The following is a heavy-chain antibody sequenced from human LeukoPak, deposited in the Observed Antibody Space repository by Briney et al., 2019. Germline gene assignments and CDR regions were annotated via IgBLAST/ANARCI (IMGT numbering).Heavy chain of an antibody. D-gene: IGHD3-10*01. CDR2: IYYSGST. V-gene: IGHV4-39*01. J-gene: IGHJ6*02. CDR1: GGSISSSSYY. CDR3: AGGMVRGVLKDYYYGMDV. Sequence: PSETLSLTCTVSGGSISSSSYYWGWTRQPPGKGLEWIGSIYYSGSTYYNPSLKSRVTISVDTSKNQFSLKLSSVTAADTAVYYCAGGMVRGVLKDYYYGMDVWGQGTTVTVSS.